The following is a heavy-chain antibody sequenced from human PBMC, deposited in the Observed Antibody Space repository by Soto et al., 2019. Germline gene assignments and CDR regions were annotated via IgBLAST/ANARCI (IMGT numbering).Heavy chain of an antibody. CDR3: ARAAYYYDSSAYFYPDY. D-gene: IGHD3-22*01. Sequence: GASVKVSCKASGYTFSSYNIHWVRQAPGQGLEWMGITNPSGGSTTYAQKFQGRVTMTRDTSTSTVYMELSSLTSEDTAVYYCARAAYYYDSSAYFYPDYWGQGTLVTVSS. CDR2: TNPSGGST. V-gene: IGHV1-46*01. CDR1: GYTFSSYN. J-gene: IGHJ4*02.